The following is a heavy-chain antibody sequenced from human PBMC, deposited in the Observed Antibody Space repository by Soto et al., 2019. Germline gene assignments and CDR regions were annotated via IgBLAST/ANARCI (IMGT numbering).Heavy chain of an antibody. D-gene: IGHD3-10*02. J-gene: IGHJ4*02. CDR3: AGAVSDFDVRRYRNSYFDR. CDR2: IDNSGST. V-gene: IGHV4-31*03. CDR1: GASVSTGVYY. Sequence: SETLSLTCTVSGASVSTGVYYWTWIRQHPGKGLEWIGYIDNSGSTYYNPSLTGRVDISVDTSKNELSLNLQYLTAADTAFYYCAGAVSDFDVRRYRNSYFDRWGQGILVTVSS.